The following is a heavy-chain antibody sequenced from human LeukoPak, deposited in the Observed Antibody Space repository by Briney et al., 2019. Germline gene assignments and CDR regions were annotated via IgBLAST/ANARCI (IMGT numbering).Heavy chain of an antibody. V-gene: IGHV4-59*01. D-gene: IGHD3-3*01. CDR3: ARAGCSSTSCFPYYDFWSGYYTGNPPNAFDI. Sequence: SETLSLTCTVSGGSISSYYWSWIRQPPGQGLEWIGYIYYSGSTNYNPPLKSRVTISVDTSKNQFSLKLGSVTAADTAVYYCARAGCSSTSCFPYYDFWSGYYTGNPPNAFDIWGQGKMVTVSS. CDR1: GGSISSYY. J-gene: IGHJ3*02. CDR2: IYYSGST.